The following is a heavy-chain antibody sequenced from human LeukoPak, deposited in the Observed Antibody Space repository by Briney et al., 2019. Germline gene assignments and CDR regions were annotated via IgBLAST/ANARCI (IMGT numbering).Heavy chain of an antibody. J-gene: IGHJ4*02. CDR2: ISSSGSTI. CDR3: ARQRSGSYYNEFDY. V-gene: IGHV3-48*03. CDR1: GFTFSNYE. Sequence: PGGSLRLSCAASGFTFSNYEMNWVRQAPGKGLEWVSYISSSGSTIYYADSVKGRFTISRDNAMNSLYLQMNSLRAEDTAVYYCARQRSGSYYNEFDYWGQGTLVTVSS. D-gene: IGHD3-10*01.